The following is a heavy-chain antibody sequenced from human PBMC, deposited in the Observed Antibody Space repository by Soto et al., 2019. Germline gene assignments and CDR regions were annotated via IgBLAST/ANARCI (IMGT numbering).Heavy chain of an antibody. Sequence: SETLSLTCAVYGGSFSSYYWGWIRQPPGKGLEWIGSIYYSGSTYYNPSLQSRVTISVDTSKNQFSLKLSSVTAADTAVYYCARLVYYDFWSGYGWFDPWGQGTLVTVSS. CDR3: ARLVYYDFWSGYGWFDP. V-gene: IGHV4-39*01. D-gene: IGHD3-3*01. CDR1: GGSFSSYY. J-gene: IGHJ5*02. CDR2: IYYSGST.